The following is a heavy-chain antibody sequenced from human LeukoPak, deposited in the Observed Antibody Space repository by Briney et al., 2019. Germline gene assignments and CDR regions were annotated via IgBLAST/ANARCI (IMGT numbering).Heavy chain of an antibody. D-gene: IGHD5-12*01. CDR1: GGSISTYF. Sequence: SETLSLTCTVSGGSISTYFWYWLRQPPGKGLEWIGFVYYTGSAGYNPSLKSRVSISVDTSKNQFSLKLSSVTVADTAVYYCARPVSKGYSDYYMDVWGKGTTVTVSS. J-gene: IGHJ6*03. V-gene: IGHV4-59*08. CDR2: VYYTGSA. CDR3: ARPVSKGYSDYYMDV.